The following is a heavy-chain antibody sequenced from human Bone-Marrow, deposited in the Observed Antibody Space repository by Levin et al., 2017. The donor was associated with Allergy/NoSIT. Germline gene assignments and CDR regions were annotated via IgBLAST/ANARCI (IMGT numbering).Heavy chain of an antibody. V-gene: IGHV3-48*01. J-gene: IGHJ4*02. CDR1: GFTFSSYS. D-gene: IGHD6-13*01. CDR2: ISSSSSTI. Sequence: SCAASGFTFSSYSMNWVRQAPGKGLEWVSYISSSSSTISYVDSVKGRFTISRDNAKSSLYLQMNSLRVEDTALYYCARRSATAARAEDYWGQGALVTVSS. CDR3: ARRSATAARAEDY.